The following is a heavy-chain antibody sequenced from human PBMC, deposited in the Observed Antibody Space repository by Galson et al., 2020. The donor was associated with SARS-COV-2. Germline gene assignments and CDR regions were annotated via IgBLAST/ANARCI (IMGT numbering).Heavy chain of an antibody. CDR2: IYSSGST. CDR3: ARLHGSDTYYYGMDV. Sequence: ETSETLSLTCTVSGGPISSSSYYWGWIRQPPGKGLEWIGSIYSSGSTYYNPSLKSRVTISVDTSKNQFSLKLSSVTAADTAVYYCARLHGSDTYYYGMDVWGQGTTVTVSS. D-gene: IGHD3-10*01. J-gene: IGHJ6*02. V-gene: IGHV4-39*01. CDR1: GGPISSSSYY.